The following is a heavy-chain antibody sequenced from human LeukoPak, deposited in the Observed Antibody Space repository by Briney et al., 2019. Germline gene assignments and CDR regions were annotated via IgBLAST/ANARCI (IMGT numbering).Heavy chain of an antibody. D-gene: IGHD6-6*01. Sequence: SETLSLTCTVSGGSISSSNYYWGWIRQPPGKGLEWIGSIYYSGNTYYNPSLKSRVTISVDTSKNQFSLKLSSVTAADTAVYYCARVGVLYYYYYMDVWGKGTTVTVSS. J-gene: IGHJ6*03. CDR2: IYYSGNT. CDR1: GGSISSSNYY. CDR3: ARVGVLYYYYYMDV. V-gene: IGHV4-39*07.